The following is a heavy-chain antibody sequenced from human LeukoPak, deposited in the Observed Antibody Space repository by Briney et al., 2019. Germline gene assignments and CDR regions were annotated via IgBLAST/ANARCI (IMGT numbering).Heavy chain of an antibody. Sequence: SETLSLTCAVYGGSFSGYYWSWIRQPPGKGLEWIGEINHSGSTNYNPSLKSRVTISVDTSKNQFSLKLSSVTAADTAVYYCARGRNWNCAWVDYWGQGTLVTVSS. CDR1: GGSFSGYY. J-gene: IGHJ4*02. V-gene: IGHV4-34*01. CDR3: ARGRNWNCAWVDY. CDR2: INHSGST. D-gene: IGHD1-20*01.